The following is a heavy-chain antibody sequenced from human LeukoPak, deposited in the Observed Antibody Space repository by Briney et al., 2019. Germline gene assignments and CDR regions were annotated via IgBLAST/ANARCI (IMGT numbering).Heavy chain of an antibody. V-gene: IGHV3-30*18. CDR1: GFTFSNYG. CDR2: ISKDGTSK. CDR3: AKTMTMTDY. D-gene: IGHD4/OR15-4a*01. J-gene: IGHJ4*02. Sequence: GGSLRLSCAASGFTFSNYGMHWVRQAPGKGLEWVTLISKDGTSKFYADSLTGRFTISRDNSKNTLYLQMNSLRAEDTAVYYCAKTMTMTDYWGQGTLVTVSS.